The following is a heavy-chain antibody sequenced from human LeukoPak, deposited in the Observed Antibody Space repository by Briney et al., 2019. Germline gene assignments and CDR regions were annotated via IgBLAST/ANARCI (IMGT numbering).Heavy chain of an antibody. CDR3: ARHWLVTTGVFDI. D-gene: IGHD4-11*01. CDR1: GFTFSDYY. V-gene: IGHV3-11*04. Sequence: GGSLRLSCAASGFTFSDYYMSWIRQAPGKGLEWVSYISGGGSIIYYVDSVKGRFTISRDDAKNSLYLQMNSLRAEDTAVYFCARHWLVTTGVFDIWGQGTMVTVSS. CDR2: ISGGGSII. J-gene: IGHJ3*02.